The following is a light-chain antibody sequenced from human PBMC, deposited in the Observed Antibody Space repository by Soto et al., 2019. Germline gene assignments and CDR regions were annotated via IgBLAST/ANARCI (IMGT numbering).Light chain of an antibody. Sequence: EIVMTQSPATLSVSPGERATLSCRASQSVSSNLAWYQQKPGQAPRLLIYGASTRATGIPARFSGSGSGTEFTLTISSLQSEDFAVYYCQSYVWTFGQGTKVDIK. J-gene: IGKJ1*01. V-gene: IGKV3-15*01. CDR1: QSVSSN. CDR2: GAS. CDR3: QSYVWT.